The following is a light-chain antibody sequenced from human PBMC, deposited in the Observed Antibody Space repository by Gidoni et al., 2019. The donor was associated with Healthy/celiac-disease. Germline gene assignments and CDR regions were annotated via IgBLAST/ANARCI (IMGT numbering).Light chain of an antibody. CDR2: QDS. Sequence: SYERTQPPSVSVSPVQTARITCSGDKLGDKYACWYQQKPGQSPVLVIYQDSKRPSGIPERFSGSNSGNTATLTISGTPAMDEADYYCQAWDSSTPVVFGGGTKLTVL. J-gene: IGLJ2*01. CDR1: KLGDKY. CDR3: QAWDSSTPVV. V-gene: IGLV3-1*01.